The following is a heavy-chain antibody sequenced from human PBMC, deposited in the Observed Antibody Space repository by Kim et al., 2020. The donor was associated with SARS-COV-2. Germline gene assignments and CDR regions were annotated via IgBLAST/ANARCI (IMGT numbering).Heavy chain of an antibody. CDR1: GFSFSDYG. D-gene: IGHD6-19*01. J-gene: IGHJ5*02. Sequence: GGSLRLSCAASGFSFSDYGMHWVRQAPGKGLEWVAVIWFDGSTKYYADSVKGRFTVSRDNIRNTLYLQMNSLRVEETAVYYCARGIGETFSSGWYNWFDPWGQGTLVTVSS. CDR3: ARGIGETFSSGWYNWFDP. V-gene: IGHV3-33*01. CDR2: IWFDGSTK.